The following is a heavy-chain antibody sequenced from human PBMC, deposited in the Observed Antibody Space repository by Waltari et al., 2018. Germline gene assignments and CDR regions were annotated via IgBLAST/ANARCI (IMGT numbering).Heavy chain of an antibody. D-gene: IGHD3-3*01. CDR2: IKQDGSEK. CDR3: ARGNYDFWSGSIDY. Sequence: EVQLVESGGGLVQPGGSLRLSCAASGFTFSSYWMSWVRQAPGKGLEWVANIKQDGSEKYYVDSVKGRFTISRDNAKNSLYLQMNSLRAEDTAVYYCARGNYDFWSGSIDYWGQGTLVTVSS. CDR1: GFTFSSYW. J-gene: IGHJ4*02. V-gene: IGHV3-7*01.